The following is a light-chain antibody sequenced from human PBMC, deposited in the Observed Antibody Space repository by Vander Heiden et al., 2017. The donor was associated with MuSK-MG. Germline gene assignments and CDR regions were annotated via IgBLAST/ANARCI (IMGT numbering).Light chain of an antibody. CDR2: AAS. V-gene: IGKV1-39*01. J-gene: IGKJ4*01. CDR3: QQTYCNRSLT. Sequence: DIQMTQSPSSLSASVGDRVTITCRASQSISSYLNWYQQKPGKAPKLLIYAASSLQSGVPSRFSGSGYGTDFTLTISSRQPEDFAPYYCQQTYCNRSLTFGGGTKVEIK. CDR1: QSISSY.